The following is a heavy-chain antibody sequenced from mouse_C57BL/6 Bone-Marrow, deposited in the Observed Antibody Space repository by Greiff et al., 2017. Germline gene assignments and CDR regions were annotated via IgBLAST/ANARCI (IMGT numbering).Heavy chain of an antibody. J-gene: IGHJ4*01. CDR3: ATGWLLPSYYAMDY. CDR2: IHPNSGST. Sequence: VQLQQPGAELVKPGASVKLSCKASGYTFTSYWMHWVKQRPGQGLEWIGMIHPNSGSTNYNEKFKSKATLTVDKSSSTAYMQLSSLSSEDSAVYYCATGWLLPSYYAMDYWGQGTSVTVSS. V-gene: IGHV1-64*01. CDR1: GYTFTSYW. D-gene: IGHD2-3*01.